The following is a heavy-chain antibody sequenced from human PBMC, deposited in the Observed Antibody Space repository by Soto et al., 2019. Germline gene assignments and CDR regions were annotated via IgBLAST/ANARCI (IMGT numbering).Heavy chain of an antibody. V-gene: IGHV3-23*01. Sequence: GGSLRLSCTASGFTFSSYAMSWVRQAPGKGLEWVSAISGSGGSTYYADSVKGRVTISRDNSKNTLYLQMSSLRAEDTAVYYCAKERLQDYYDSSGYYPFDYWGQGTLVTVSS. CDR2: ISGSGGST. D-gene: IGHD3-22*01. CDR1: GFTFSSYA. J-gene: IGHJ4*02. CDR3: AKERLQDYYDSSGYYPFDY.